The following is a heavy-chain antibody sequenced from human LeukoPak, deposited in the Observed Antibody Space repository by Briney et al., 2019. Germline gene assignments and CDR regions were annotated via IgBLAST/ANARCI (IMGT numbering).Heavy chain of an antibody. CDR3: AKDQGYYGSGSYKEYFQH. CDR2: ISGSGDST. V-gene: IGHV3-23*01. J-gene: IGHJ1*01. Sequence: GGSLRLSCAASGFTFSSYAMTWVRQAPGKGLGWVSAISGSGDSTYYADSVKGRFTTSRDNSKNTLYLQMNSLRAEDTAVYYCAKDQGYYGSGSYKEYFQHWGQGTLVTVPS. CDR1: GFTFSSYA. D-gene: IGHD3-10*01.